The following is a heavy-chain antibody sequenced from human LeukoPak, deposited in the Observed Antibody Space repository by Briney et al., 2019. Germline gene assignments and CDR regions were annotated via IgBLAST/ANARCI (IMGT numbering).Heavy chain of an antibody. J-gene: IGHJ6*03. D-gene: IGHD1-14*01. Sequence: GASVKASCKASGGTFSSYAISWVRQAPGQGLEWMGGIIPIFGTANYAQKFQGRVTITTDESTSTAYMELSSLRSEDTAVYYCASTPDYYYYMDVWGKGTTVTVSS. CDR1: GGTFSSYA. CDR3: ASTPDYYYYMDV. V-gene: IGHV1-69*05. CDR2: IIPIFGTA.